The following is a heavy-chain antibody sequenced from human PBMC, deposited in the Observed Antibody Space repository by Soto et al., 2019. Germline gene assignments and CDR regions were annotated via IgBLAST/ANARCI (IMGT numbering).Heavy chain of an antibody. Sequence: ASVKVSCKASGYTFTGYYMHWVRQAPGQGLEWMGWINPNSGGTNYAQKFQGWVTMTRDTSISTAYMELSRLRSDDTAVYYCARDIGMVRGVIGFDPWGQGTLVTVSS. V-gene: IGHV1-2*04. D-gene: IGHD3-10*01. CDR3: ARDIGMVRGVIGFDP. CDR1: GYTFTGYY. CDR2: INPNSGGT. J-gene: IGHJ5*02.